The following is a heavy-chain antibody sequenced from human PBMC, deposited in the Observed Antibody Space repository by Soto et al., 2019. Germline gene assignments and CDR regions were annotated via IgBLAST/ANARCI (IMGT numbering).Heavy chain of an antibody. Sequence: QVRLQESGPGLVKPSETLSLTCTVSGGSITSITNPYCSWIRQPPGKGLEWIGYISYSGHTSYNPSLKSRVILSVDTSKNQVSLNLASVTAADTAVYYCATQGFGTLHGLVDVWGQGTTVTVSS. CDR3: ATQGFGTLHGLVDV. J-gene: IGHJ6*02. CDR2: ISYSGHT. D-gene: IGHD1-7*01. CDR1: GGSITSITNPY. V-gene: IGHV4-59*08.